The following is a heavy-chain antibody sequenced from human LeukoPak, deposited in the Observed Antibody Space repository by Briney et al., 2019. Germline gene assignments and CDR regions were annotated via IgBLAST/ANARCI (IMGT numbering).Heavy chain of an antibody. J-gene: IGHJ3*02. Sequence: SETLSLTCTVSGGSISSYYWSWIRQPPGKGLEWIGYIYYSGSTNYKPSLKSRVTISVDTSKNQFSLKLSSVTAADTAVYYCARRNSSGWLDDAFDIWGQGTMVTVSS. CDR3: ARRNSSGWLDDAFDI. D-gene: IGHD6-19*01. CDR2: IYYSGST. CDR1: GGSISSYY. V-gene: IGHV4-59*12.